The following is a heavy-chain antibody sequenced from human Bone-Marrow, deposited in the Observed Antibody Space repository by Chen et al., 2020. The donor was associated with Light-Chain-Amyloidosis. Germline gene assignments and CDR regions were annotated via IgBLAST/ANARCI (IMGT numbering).Heavy chain of an antibody. J-gene: IGHJ4*02. Sequence: EVQLEQSGPEVKKPGESLKISCKGSGYNFPNYWIGWVRQMHGKGLEWMGVIYPDDSDARYSPSFEGHVTISADKSITTAYLQWRSLNASDTAMYYCARRRDGYNFDYWGQGTLVTVSS. CDR2: IYPDDSDA. CDR1: GYNFPNYW. CDR3: ARRRDGYNFDY. D-gene: IGHD5-12*01. V-gene: IGHV5-51*01.